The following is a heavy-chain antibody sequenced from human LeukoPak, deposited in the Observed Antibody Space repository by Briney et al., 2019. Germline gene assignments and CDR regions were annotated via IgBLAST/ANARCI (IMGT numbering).Heavy chain of an antibody. V-gene: IGHV3-43D*03. D-gene: IGHD3-22*01. CDR2: ISWDGGST. CDR3: AKDYYDSSALGY. CDR1: GFTFDDYA. Sequence: PGGSLRLSCAASGFTFDDYAMHWVRQAPGKGLELVSFISWDGGSTYYADSVKVRFTIPRDNSKNSLYLQMNSLRAEDTALYYCAKDYYDSSALGYWGQGTLVTVSS. J-gene: IGHJ4*02.